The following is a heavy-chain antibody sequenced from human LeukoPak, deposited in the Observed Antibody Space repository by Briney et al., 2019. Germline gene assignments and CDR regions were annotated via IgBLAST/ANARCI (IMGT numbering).Heavy chain of an antibody. J-gene: IGHJ4*02. CDR2: IYYSGST. CDR1: GGSISRDY. Sequence: TSETLSLTCTVSGGSISRDYWSWVRQPPGMGLEWIGNIYYSGSTNYNTSLKRRVTISIDTSKNQFSLNLSTVTAEDTAVYFCARVTLFRGAQIDSWGQGTLVTVSS. CDR3: ARVTLFRGAQIDS. D-gene: IGHD3-10*01. V-gene: IGHV4-59*08.